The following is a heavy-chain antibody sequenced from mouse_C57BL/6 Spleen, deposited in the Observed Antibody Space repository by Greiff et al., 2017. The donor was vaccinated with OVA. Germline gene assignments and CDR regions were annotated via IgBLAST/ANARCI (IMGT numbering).Heavy chain of an antibody. CDR2: INPSSGYT. Sequence: QVHVKQSGAELARPGASVKMSCKASGYTFTSYTMHWVKQRPGQGLEWIGYINPSSGYTKYNQKFKDKATLTADKSSSTAYMQLSSLTSEDSAVYYCATYDYDGFAYWGQGTLVTVSA. CDR1: GYTFTSYT. D-gene: IGHD2-4*01. CDR3: ATYDYDGFAY. J-gene: IGHJ3*01. V-gene: IGHV1-4*01.